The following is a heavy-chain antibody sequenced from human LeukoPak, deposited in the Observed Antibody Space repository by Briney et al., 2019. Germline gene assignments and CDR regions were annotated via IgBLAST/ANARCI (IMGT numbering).Heavy chain of an antibody. CDR2: ISYDGSNK. CDR1: GFTFSSYA. V-gene: IGHV3-30-3*01. CDR3: ARSHSGSYFDY. D-gene: IGHD1-26*01. Sequence: GGSLRLSCAASGFTFSSYAMHWVRQAPGKGLEWVAVISYDGSNKYYADSVKGRFTISRDNSKNTLYLQMNSLRAEDTAVYYCARSHSGSYFDYWGQGTPVTVSS. J-gene: IGHJ4*02.